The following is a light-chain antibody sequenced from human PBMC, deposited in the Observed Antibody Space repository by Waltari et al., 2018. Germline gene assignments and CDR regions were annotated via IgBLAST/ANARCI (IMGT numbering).Light chain of an antibody. CDR1: QSVRGT. Sequence: EIVLTQSPGTLSLSPGERATLSCRASQSVRGTLACYQQKPGQPPRLLIYAASIRATGIPDRFSGSGSGTDFTLTISRLGPEDFAVYYCQHYVRLPVTFGQGTKVEIK. V-gene: IGKV3-20*01. CDR3: QHYVRLPVT. J-gene: IGKJ1*01. CDR2: AAS.